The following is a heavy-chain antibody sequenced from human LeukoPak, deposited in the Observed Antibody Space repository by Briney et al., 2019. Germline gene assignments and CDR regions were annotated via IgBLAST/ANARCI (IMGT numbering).Heavy chain of an antibody. D-gene: IGHD3-22*01. Sequence: QSGGSLRLSCAASGFTFSSYAMSWVRQAPGKGLEWVSAISGSGGSTYYADSVKGRFTISRDNSKNTLYLQMNSLRAEDTAVYYCAKVPYYYDSSGYIYFDYWGQGTLVTVSS. V-gene: IGHV3-23*01. CDR1: GFTFSSYA. CDR2: ISGSGGST. CDR3: AKVPYYYDSSGYIYFDY. J-gene: IGHJ4*02.